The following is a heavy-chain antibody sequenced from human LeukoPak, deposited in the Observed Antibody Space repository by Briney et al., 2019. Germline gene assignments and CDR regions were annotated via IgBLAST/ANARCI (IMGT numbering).Heavy chain of an antibody. CDR1: GGSISSYY. V-gene: IGHV4-59*01. CDR3: ARGNNYYGSGSVYGMDV. D-gene: IGHD3-10*01. Sequence: SETLSLTCTVSGGSISSYYWSWIRQPPGKGLEWIGYIYYSGSTNYNPSLKSRVTISVDTSKNQFSLKLSSVTAADTAVYYCARGNNYYGSGSVYGMDVWGQGTTVTVSS. CDR2: IYYSGST. J-gene: IGHJ6*02.